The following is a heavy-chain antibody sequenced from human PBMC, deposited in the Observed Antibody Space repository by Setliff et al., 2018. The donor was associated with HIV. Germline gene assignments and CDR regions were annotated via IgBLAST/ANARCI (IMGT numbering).Heavy chain of an antibody. CDR1: GYSISSGYY. D-gene: IGHD5-12*01. V-gene: IGHV4-38-2*01. CDR2: MYHSGSS. CDR3: ARLANGDIVATVDYFDY. Sequence: SETLSLTCAVSGYSISSGYYWGWIRQPPGKGLEWIGSMYHSGSSYYNPSPKSRVTISADTSRNQFSLKLNSVTAADTAVYYCARLANGDIVATVDYFDYWGQGTLVTVSS. J-gene: IGHJ4*02.